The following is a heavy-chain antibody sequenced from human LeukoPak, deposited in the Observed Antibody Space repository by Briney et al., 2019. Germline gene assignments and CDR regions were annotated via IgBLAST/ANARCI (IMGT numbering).Heavy chain of an antibody. CDR2: IYYSGST. CDR3: ASPPWCSGGSCYSGWGY. CDR1: GGSISSSSYY. Sequence: SETLSLTCTVSGGSISSSSYYWGWIRQPPGKGLEWIGSIYYSGSTYYNPSLKSRVTISVDTSKNQFSLKLSSVTAADTAVYYCASPPWCSGGSCYSGWGYWGQGTLVTVSS. J-gene: IGHJ4*02. D-gene: IGHD2-15*01. V-gene: IGHV4-39*07.